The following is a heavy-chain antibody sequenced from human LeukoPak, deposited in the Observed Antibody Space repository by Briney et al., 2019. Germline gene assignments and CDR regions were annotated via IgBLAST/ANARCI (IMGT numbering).Heavy chain of an antibody. Sequence: GGSLRLSCAASGFTFSSYGMHWVRQAPGKGLEWVAVIWYDGSNKYYADSVKGRFTISRDNSKNTLYLQMNSLRAEDTAVYYCARSENDYGDFWAYYWGRGTLVTVSS. CDR3: ARSENDYGDFWAYY. V-gene: IGHV3-33*01. CDR2: IWYDGSNK. D-gene: IGHD4-17*01. J-gene: IGHJ4*02. CDR1: GFTFSSYG.